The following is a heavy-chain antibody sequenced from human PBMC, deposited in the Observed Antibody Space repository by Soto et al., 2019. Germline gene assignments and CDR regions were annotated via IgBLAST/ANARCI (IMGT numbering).Heavy chain of an antibody. J-gene: IGHJ6*02. CDR3: AQPSIAAPGYYYYYGMDV. V-gene: IGHV1-69*01. CDR1: GGTFSSYA. Sequence: QVQLVQSGAELKKPGSSVKVSCKASGGTFSSYAISWVRQAPGQGLEWMGGIIPIFGTANYAQKFQGRVTITADESTSTAYMELSSLRSEDTAVYYCAQPSIAAPGYYYYYGMDVWGQGTTVTVSS. CDR2: IIPIFGTA. D-gene: IGHD6-6*01.